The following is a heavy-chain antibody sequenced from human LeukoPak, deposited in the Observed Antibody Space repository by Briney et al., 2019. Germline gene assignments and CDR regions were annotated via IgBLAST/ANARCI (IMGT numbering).Heavy chain of an antibody. CDR1: GGSFSGYY. CDR2: INHSGST. V-gene: IGHV4-34*01. J-gene: IGHJ6*04. Sequence: SETLSLTCAVYGGSFSGYYWSWIHQPPGKGLEWIGEINHSGSTNYNPSLKSRVTISVDTSKNQFSLKLSSVTAADTAVYYCARVFVVTMVRGSGAGMDVWGKGTTVTVSS. D-gene: IGHD3-10*01. CDR3: ARVFVVTMVRGSGAGMDV.